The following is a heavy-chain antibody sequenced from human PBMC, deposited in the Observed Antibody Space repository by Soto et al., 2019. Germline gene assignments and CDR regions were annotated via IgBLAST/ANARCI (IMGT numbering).Heavy chain of an antibody. V-gene: IGHV4-59*01. D-gene: IGHD1-26*01. CDR3: ARAVGATRPNFDY. CDR2: IYYSGST. CDR1: GGSISSYY. J-gene: IGHJ4*02. Sequence: SETLSLTCTVSGGSISSYYWSWIRQPPGKGLEWIGYIYYSGSTNYNPSLKSRVTISVDTSKNQFSLKLSSVTAADTAVYYCARAVGATRPNFDYWGQGTLVTVSS.